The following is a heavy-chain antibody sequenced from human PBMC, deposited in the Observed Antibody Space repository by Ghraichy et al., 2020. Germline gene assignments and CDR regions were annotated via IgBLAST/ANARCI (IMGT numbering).Heavy chain of an antibody. CDR2: INPSGGST. D-gene: IGHD5-18*01. V-gene: IGHV1-46*01. CDR1: GYTFTSYY. CDR3: ARDGTRGTAMVKSPLYYFDY. Sequence: ASVKVSCKASGYTFTSYYMHWVRQAPGQGLEWMGIINPSGGSTSYAQKFQGRVTMTRDTSTSTVYMELSSLRSEDTAVYYCARDGTRGTAMVKSPLYYFDYWGQGTLVTVSS. J-gene: IGHJ4*02.